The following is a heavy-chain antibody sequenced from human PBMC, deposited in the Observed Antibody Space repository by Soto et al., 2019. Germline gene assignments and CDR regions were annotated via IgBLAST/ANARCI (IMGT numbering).Heavy chain of an antibody. D-gene: IGHD3-16*01. V-gene: IGHV3-23*01. CDR1: GFNFSNDG. CDR3: AKAYFVWASEQPYYFDY. Sequence: GALERSCAAYGFNFSNDGITWIRQGPGKGLEWVSGISGSGGRSYYADSVKGRFTISRDNSKSTLYLQMNSLRAEDTAVYYCAKAYFVWASEQPYYFDYWGQGTLVTVSA. J-gene: IGHJ4*02. CDR2: ISGSGGRS.